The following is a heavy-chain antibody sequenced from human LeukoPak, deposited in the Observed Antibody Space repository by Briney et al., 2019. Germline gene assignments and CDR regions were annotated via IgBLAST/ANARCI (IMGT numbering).Heavy chain of an antibody. CDR2: VYISGST. J-gene: IGHJ4*02. CDR3: ASSGYYYDFDY. V-gene: IGHV4-4*07. D-gene: IGHD3-22*01. Sequence: SETLSLICTVSGGSISSYYWSWIRQPAGKGLEWIGRVYISGSTNYNPSLKSRVTISVDTSKNHFSLKLSSVTAADTAVYYCASSGYYYDFDYWGQGTLVTVSS. CDR1: GGSISSYY.